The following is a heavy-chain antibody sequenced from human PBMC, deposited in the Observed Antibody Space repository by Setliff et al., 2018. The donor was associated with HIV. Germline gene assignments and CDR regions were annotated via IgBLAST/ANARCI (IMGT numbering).Heavy chain of an antibody. V-gene: IGHV4-39*07. CDR1: GGSINTGSYY. J-gene: IGHJ5*02. CDR2: IYYSGST. CDR3: ARRGRTGNSYVLSWFDP. D-gene: IGHD3-10*02. Sequence: SETLSLTCTVSGGSINTGSYYWGWIRQPLGKGLESIGTIYYSGSTYYKSSLKSRLTISVDTSKNQLSLSVTSVTAADTAVYYCARRGRTGNSYVLSWFDPWGQGTLVTVSS.